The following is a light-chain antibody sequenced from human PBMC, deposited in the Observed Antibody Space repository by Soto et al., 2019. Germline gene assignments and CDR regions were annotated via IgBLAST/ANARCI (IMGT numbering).Light chain of an antibody. CDR3: SSYTSSGTFV. CDR2: DVS. Sequence: QSALTQPASVSGSPGQSITISCTGTSSDVGFYDYVSWYQHYADKAPKLMIYDVSTRPSGVSDRFSGSKSGNTASLTISGLQPEDEADYYCSSYTSSGTFVFGTGTKVTVL. V-gene: IGLV2-14*03. J-gene: IGLJ1*01. CDR1: SSDVGFYDY.